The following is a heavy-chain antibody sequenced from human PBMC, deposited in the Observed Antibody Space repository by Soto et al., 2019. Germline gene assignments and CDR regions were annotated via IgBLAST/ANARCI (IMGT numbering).Heavy chain of an antibody. V-gene: IGHV4-31*03. D-gene: IGHD6-13*01. CDR1: GGSISSGGYY. Sequence: PSETLSLTCTVSGGSISSGGYYWSWIRQHPGKGLEWIGYIYYSGSTYYNPSLKSRVTISVDTSKNQFSLKLSSVTAADTAVYYCARDWQQLVPWFDPWGQGTLVTVSS. CDR2: IYYSGST. J-gene: IGHJ5*02. CDR3: ARDWQQLVPWFDP.